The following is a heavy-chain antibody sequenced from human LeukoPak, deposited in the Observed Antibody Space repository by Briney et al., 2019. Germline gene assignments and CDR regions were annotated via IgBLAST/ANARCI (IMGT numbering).Heavy chain of an antibody. CDR1: GFTFSSYS. J-gene: IGHJ4*02. V-gene: IGHV3-21*04. Sequence: PGGSLRPSCAASGFTFSSYSMNWVRQAPGKGLEWVSSISSSSSYIYYADSVKGRFTISRDNSKNTLYLQMNSLRAEDTAVYYCAKSGLNRFDYWGQGTLVTVSS. CDR3: AKSGLNRFDY. D-gene: IGHD2-15*01. CDR2: ISSSSSYI.